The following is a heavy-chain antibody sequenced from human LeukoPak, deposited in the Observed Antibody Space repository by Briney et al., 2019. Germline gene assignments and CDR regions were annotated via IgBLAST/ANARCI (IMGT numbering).Heavy chain of an antibody. CDR3: ASQSPQRYFDWLLPIDY. D-gene: IGHD3-9*01. V-gene: IGHV4-59*08. CDR2: IYYSGST. Sequence: SETLSHTCTVSGGSISSYYWSWIRQPPGKGLEWIGYIYYSGSTNYNPSLKGRVTISVDTSKNQFSLKLSSVTAADTAVYYCASQSPQRYFDWLLPIDYWGQGTLVTVSS. J-gene: IGHJ4*02. CDR1: GGSISSYY.